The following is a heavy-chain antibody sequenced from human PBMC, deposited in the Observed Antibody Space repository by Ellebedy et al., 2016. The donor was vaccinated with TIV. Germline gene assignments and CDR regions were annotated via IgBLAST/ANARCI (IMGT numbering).Heavy chain of an antibody. CDR1: GFTFSNYA. Sequence: GESLKISCVASGFTFSNYAMSWVLQAPGKGLECVSVLYSGGTTYYADSVKGRFTISRDNSNNILYLQMDSLRPEDTAIYYCASLEFTLNWYFDLWGRGTLVTVSS. D-gene: IGHD3-16*01. V-gene: IGHV3-23*03. J-gene: IGHJ2*01. CDR3: ASLEFTLNWYFDL. CDR2: LYSGGTT.